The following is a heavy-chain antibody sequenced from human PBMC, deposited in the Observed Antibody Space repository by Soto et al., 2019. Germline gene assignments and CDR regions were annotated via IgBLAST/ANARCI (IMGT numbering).Heavy chain of an antibody. CDR3: TRHAEYYDFWSGYFPYMDV. V-gene: IGHV3-73*01. CDR2: IRSKANSYAT. CDR1: GFTFSGSA. Sequence: GGSLRLSCAASGFTFSGSAMHWVRQASRKGLEWVGRIRSKANSYATAYAASVKGRFTISRDDSKNTAYLQMNSLKTEETAMYYCTRHAEYYDFWSGYFPYMDVWGKGTTVTVSS. J-gene: IGHJ6*03. D-gene: IGHD3-3*01.